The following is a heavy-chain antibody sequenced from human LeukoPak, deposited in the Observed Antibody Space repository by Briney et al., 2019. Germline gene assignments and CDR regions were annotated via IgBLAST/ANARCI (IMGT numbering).Heavy chain of an antibody. D-gene: IGHD3-22*01. CDR2: MNPNSGNT. V-gene: IGHV1-8*01. CDR1: GYTFTSYD. CDR3: ARGHCSGNNYNWVDP. Sequence: ASVKVSCKASGYTFTSYDINWVRQTTGQGLEWMGWMNPNSGNTGYAQKFQGRVTMTRTTSISTASIELNSKKSEDTAIYYCARGHCSGNNYNWVDPWDQGTLVTVTS. J-gene: IGHJ5*02.